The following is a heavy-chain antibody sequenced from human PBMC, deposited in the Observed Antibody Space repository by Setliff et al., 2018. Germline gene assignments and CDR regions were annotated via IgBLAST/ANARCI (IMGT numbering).Heavy chain of an antibody. CDR1: GYTFTGYY. CDR2: INPNSGGT. V-gene: IGHV1-2*04. CDR3: AKGRDFWSGYLVY. Sequence: ASVKVSCKASGYTFTGYYMHWVQQAPGQGLEWMGWINPNSGGTNYAQKFQGWVTMARDTSISTAYMELSRLRSDDTAVYYCAKGRDFWSGYLVYWGQGTLVTVSS. D-gene: IGHD3-3*01. J-gene: IGHJ4*02.